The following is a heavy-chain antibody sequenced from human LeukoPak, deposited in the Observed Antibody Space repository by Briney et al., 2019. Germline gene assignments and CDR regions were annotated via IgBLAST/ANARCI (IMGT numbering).Heavy chain of an antibody. CDR1: GGSIGSYY. V-gene: IGHV4-59*08. CDR2: IYYSGST. J-gene: IGHJ5*02. Sequence: ASETLSLTCTVSGGSIGSYYWSWIRQPPGKGLEWIGYIYYSGSTNYNPSLKSRVTISVDTSKNQFSLKLSSVTAADTAVYYCASARDGYNVAWGQGTLVTVSS. D-gene: IGHD5-12*01. CDR3: ASARDGYNVA.